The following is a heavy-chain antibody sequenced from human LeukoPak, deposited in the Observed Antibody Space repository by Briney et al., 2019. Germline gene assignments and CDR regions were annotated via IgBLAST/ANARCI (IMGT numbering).Heavy chain of an antibody. Sequence: PGGSLRLSCAASGFTFSSYSMNWVRQAPGKGLEWVSSISSSSSYIYYADSVKGRFTISRDNAKNSLYLQMNSLRAEDTAVYYCARDGGSLIVGSKGVWGQGTLVTVSS. CDR3: ARDGGSLIVGSKGV. D-gene: IGHD3-22*01. V-gene: IGHV3-21*01. J-gene: IGHJ4*02. CDR2: ISSSSSYI. CDR1: GFTFSSYS.